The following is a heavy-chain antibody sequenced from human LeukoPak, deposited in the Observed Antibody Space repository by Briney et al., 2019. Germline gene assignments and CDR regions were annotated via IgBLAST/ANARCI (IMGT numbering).Heavy chain of an antibody. J-gene: IGHJ3*02. Sequence: GGSLRLSCAASGFTFSSSWMYWVRQAPGKGLVWVSRINSDESITTYADSVKGRFTISRDNAKNTLYLQMNSLRAEDTAVYYCARGGGRSYSDAFDIWGQGTVVTVSS. V-gene: IGHV3-74*01. CDR3: ARGGGRSYSDAFDI. CDR2: INSDESIT. CDR1: GFTFSSSW. D-gene: IGHD1-26*01.